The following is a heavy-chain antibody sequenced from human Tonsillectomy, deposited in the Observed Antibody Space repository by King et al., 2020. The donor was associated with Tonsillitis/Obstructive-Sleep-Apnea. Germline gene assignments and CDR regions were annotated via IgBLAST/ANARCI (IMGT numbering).Heavy chain of an antibody. D-gene: IGHD6-19*01. CDR1: GFTVSSNY. Sequence: QLVQSGGGLIQPGGSLRLSCAASGFTVSSNYMSWVRQAPGKGLEWVSIIYSGGTTYYADSVKGRFTISRDNSKNTLYLQMNSLRAKDTAIYYCARDLIAVAGTRAFDIWGQGTMVTVSS. CDR3: ARDLIAVAGTRAFDI. J-gene: IGHJ3*02. CDR2: IYSGGTT. V-gene: IGHV3-53*01.